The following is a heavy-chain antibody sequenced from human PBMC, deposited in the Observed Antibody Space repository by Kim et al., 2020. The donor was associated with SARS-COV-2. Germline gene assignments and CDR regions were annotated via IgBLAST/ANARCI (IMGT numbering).Heavy chain of an antibody. CDR2: IYYSGST. D-gene: IGHD3-3*01. CDR1: GGSISSSSYY. V-gene: IGHV4-39*01. CDR3: ARKTYDFWSRPNWFDP. J-gene: IGHJ5*02. Sequence: SETLCLTCTVSGGSISSSSYYWGWIRQPPGKGLEWIGSIYYSGSTYYNPSLKSRVTISVDTSKNQFSLKLSSVTAADTAVYYFARKTYDFWSRPNWFDPWGQGNLVTVSS.